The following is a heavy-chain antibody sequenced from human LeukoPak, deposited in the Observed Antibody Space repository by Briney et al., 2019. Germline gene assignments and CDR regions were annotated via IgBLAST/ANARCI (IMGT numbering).Heavy chain of an antibody. CDR3: ARDRCSSTSCSCNY. V-gene: IGHV3-48*02. D-gene: IGHD2-2*01. Sequence: GGSLRLSCAASGFTFSGYSMNWVRQAPGKGLEWVSYISSSSSTIYYADSVKGRFTISRDNAKNSLYLQMNSLRDEDTAVYYCARDRCSSTSCSCNYWSQGTLVTVSS. CDR2: ISSSSSTI. J-gene: IGHJ4*02. CDR1: GFTFSGYS.